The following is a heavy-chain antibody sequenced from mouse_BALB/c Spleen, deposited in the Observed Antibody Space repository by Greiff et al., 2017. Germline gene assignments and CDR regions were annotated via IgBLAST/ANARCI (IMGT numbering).Heavy chain of an antibody. Sequence: DVQLVESGGGLVKPGGSLKLSCAASGFTFSSYGMSWVRQTPDKRLEWVATISSGGSYTYYPDSVKGRFTISRDNAKNTLYLQMSSLKSEDTAMYYCARTAPYAMDYWGQGTSVTVSS. J-gene: IGHJ4*01. V-gene: IGHV5-6*01. D-gene: IGHD1-2*01. CDR3: ARTAPYAMDY. CDR1: GFTFSSYG. CDR2: ISSGGSYT.